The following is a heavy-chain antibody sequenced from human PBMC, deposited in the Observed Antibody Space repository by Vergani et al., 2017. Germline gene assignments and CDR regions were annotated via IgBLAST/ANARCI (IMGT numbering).Heavy chain of an antibody. CDR2: IFHSGST. CDR1: GYSISRGSY. D-gene: IGHD4-17*01. CDR3: ARHNLYGDSQTGIDY. Sequence: QVQLQESGPGLVKPSETLSLTCAVSGYSISRGSYWAWIRQPPGKGLEWIGSIFHSGSTHYNPSLESRVTISVDTSKNQFSLKLNPVTAADTAVYYCARHNLYGDSQTGIDYWGLGTLVIVSS. V-gene: IGHV4-38-2*01. J-gene: IGHJ4*02.